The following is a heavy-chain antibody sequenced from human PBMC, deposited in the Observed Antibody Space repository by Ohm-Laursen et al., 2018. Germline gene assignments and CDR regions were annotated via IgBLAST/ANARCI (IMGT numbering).Heavy chain of an antibody. CDR2: ISDDGNNK. CDR1: GFTFSSFG. CDR3: TRVDV. J-gene: IGHJ6*02. V-gene: IGHV3-30*03. Sequence: SLRLSCAASGFTFSSFGIHWVRQAPGKGLEWVAAISDDGNNKHYADSVMGRFIVSRDNSKNTLNLQMNSLRNEDTAVYYATRVDVWGQGTTVTVSS.